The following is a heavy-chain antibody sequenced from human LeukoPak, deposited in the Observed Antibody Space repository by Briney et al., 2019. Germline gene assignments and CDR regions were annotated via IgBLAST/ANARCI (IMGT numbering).Heavy chain of an antibody. V-gene: IGHV4-59*08. CDR3: AKHTSYGGNSAFGD. CDR2: IYYTGTT. D-gene: IGHD4-17*01. J-gene: IGHJ4*02. Sequence: SETLSLTCTVSGASISNNYWSWIRQPPGKGLEWIGYIYYTGTTNYNPSLKSRVTMSADASKNHFSLKLYSVTAADTAVYYCAKHTSYGGNSAFGDWGQGTLVPVSS. CDR1: GASISNNY.